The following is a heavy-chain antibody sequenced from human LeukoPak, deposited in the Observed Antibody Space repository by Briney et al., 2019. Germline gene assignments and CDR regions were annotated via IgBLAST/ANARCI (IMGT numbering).Heavy chain of an antibody. CDR3: ARGVATTQFGGAFDI. CDR1: GGSISSYY. V-gene: IGHV4-4*07. Sequence: SETLSLTCTVSGGSISSYYWSWIRQPAGKGLEWIGRIYTSGSTNYNTSLKSRVTMSVDTSKNQFSLKLSSVTAADTAVYYCARGVATTQFGGAFDIWGQGAMVTVSS. D-gene: IGHD5-12*01. J-gene: IGHJ3*02. CDR2: IYTSGST.